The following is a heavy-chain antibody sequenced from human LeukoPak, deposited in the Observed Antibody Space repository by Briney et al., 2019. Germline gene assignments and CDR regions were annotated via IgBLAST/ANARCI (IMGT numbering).Heavy chain of an antibody. CDR3: ARDFGSEEYYFDY. V-gene: IGHV3-23*01. Sequence: GGSLRLSCAASGFTFSSYAMSWVRQAPGKGLEWVSAISGSGGSTYYADSVKGRFTISRDNSKNTLYLQMNSLRAEDTAVYYCARDFGSEEYYFDYWGQGTLVTVSS. CDR1: GFTFSSYA. J-gene: IGHJ4*02. D-gene: IGHD2-15*01. CDR2: ISGSGGST.